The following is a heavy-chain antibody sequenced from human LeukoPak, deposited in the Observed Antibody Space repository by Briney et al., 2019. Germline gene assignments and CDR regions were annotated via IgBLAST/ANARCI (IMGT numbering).Heavy chain of an antibody. CDR2: IYHSGSA. CDR1: GGSISSGPYS. CDR3: ARAKDSSGYYSLYYFDN. J-gene: IGHJ4*02. V-gene: IGHV4-30-4*07. D-gene: IGHD3-22*01. Sequence: SQTLSLTCTVSGGSISSGPYSWAWIRQPLGKGLEWIGYIYHSGSASYNPSLMSRLTISVDTSKNQFSLKLSSVTAADTAVYYCARAKDSSGYYSLYYFDNWGQGTLVTVPS.